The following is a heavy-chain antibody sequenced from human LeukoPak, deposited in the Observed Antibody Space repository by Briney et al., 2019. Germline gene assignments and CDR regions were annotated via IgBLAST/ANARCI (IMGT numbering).Heavy chain of an antibody. CDR2: INHSGST. CDR1: GGSFSGYY. J-gene: IGHJ6*03. V-gene: IGHV4-34*01. Sequence: PSETLSLTCAVYGGSFSGYYWSWIRQPPGKGLEWIGEINHSGSTNYNPSLKSRVTISVDTSKNQFSLKLSSVTAADTAVYYCARVRGNSSSRSLYYYYYYMDVWGKGTTVTVSS. D-gene: IGHD6-6*01. CDR3: ARVRGNSSSRSLYYYYYYMDV.